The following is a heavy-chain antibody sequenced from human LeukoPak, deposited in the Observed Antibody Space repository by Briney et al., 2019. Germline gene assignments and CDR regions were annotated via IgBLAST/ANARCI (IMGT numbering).Heavy chain of an antibody. D-gene: IGHD1-26*01. J-gene: IGHJ4*02. V-gene: IGHV3-11*06. CDR3: ARSGERY. Sequence: GGSLRLSCAASGFTFRDYHMSWIRQAPGKGLEWVAYIVGSSSYTNYADSVKGRFTISRDNAKNSLYLQMNSLRAEDTAVYYCARSGERYWGQGTLVTVSS. CDR1: GFTFRDYH. CDR2: IVGSSSYT.